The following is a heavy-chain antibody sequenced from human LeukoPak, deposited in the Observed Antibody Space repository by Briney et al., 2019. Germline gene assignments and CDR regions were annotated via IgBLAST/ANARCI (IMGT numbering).Heavy chain of an antibody. CDR2: ISYDGSNK. Sequence: GGSLRLSCAASGFTFSSYGMHWVRQAPGKGLEWVAVISYDGSNKYYADSVKGRFTISRDNSKNTLYLQMNSLRAEDTAVYYCARAPEYSSSYYYYMDVWGKGTTVTVSS. CDR3: ARAPEYSSSYYYYMDV. J-gene: IGHJ6*03. V-gene: IGHV3-30*03. CDR1: GFTFSSYG. D-gene: IGHD6-6*01.